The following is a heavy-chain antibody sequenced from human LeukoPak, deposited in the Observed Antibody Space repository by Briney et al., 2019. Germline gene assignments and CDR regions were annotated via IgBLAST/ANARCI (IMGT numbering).Heavy chain of an antibody. CDR2: ISPSSDNT. CDR1: GFTFSDYY. D-gene: IGHD6-6*01. J-gene: IGHJ3*02. CDR3: ASYRYGSSFAFDI. Sequence: PGGSLRLSCAASGFTFSDYYMSWIRQAPGRGLEWLSYISPSSDNTPYADSVKGRFTISRDNSKNTLYLQMNSLRAEDTAVYYCASYRYGSSFAFDIWGQGTMVTVSS. V-gene: IGHV3-11*06.